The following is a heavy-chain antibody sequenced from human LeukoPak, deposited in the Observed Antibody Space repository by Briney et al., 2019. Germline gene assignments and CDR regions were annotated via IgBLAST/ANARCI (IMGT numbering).Heavy chain of an antibody. CDR3: ATDPMVRGVIITTLDY. CDR2: ISWNSGSI. Sequence: GRSLRLSCAASGFTFDDYAMHWVRQAPGRGLEWVSGISWNSGSIGYADSVKGRFTISRDNAKNSLYLQMNSLRAEDTAVYYCATDPMVRGVIITTLDYWGQGTLVTVFS. J-gene: IGHJ4*02. CDR1: GFTFDDYA. V-gene: IGHV3-9*01. D-gene: IGHD3-10*01.